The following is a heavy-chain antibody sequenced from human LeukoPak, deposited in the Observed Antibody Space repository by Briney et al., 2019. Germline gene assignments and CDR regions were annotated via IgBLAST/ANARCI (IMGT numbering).Heavy chain of an antibody. J-gene: IGHJ4*02. Sequence: TGGSLRLSCAASGFTFNNYAMSWVRQAPGKVLEWVSAITGSGGDTYHADSVKGRFIISRDNSENTLYLQMNSLRAEDTAVYYCAKGSRDSRPYYFDFWGQGTLVTVSS. CDR1: GFTFNNYA. CDR3: AKGSRDSRPYYFDF. V-gene: IGHV3-23*01. CDR2: ITGSGGDT. D-gene: IGHD3-3*01.